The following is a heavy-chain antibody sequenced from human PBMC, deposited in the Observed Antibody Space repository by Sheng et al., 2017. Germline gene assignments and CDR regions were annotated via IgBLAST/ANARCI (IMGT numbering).Heavy chain of an antibody. CDR2: IYTSGST. CDR1: GGSISSGSYY. J-gene: IGHJ4*02. D-gene: IGHD3-22*01. V-gene: IGHV4-61*02. CDR3: ARGIVSGWLLDY. Sequence: QVQLQESGPGLVKPSQTLSLTCTVSGGSISSGSYYWSWIRQPAGKGLEWIGRIYTSGSTNYNPSLKSRVTISVDTSKNQFSLKLSSVTAADTAVYYCARGIVSGWLLDYWGQGTLVTVSS.